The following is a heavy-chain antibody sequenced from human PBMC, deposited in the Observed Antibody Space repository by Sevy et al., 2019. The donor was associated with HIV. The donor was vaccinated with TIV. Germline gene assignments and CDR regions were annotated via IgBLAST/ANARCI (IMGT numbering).Heavy chain of an antibody. J-gene: IGHJ1*01. V-gene: IGHV3-30-3*01. D-gene: IGHD1-1*01. CDR3: ALERLSSNVAEYFQN. Sequence: GGSLRLSCAASGFTFSSFFMHWVRQAQGKGLEWVATISYDGSNEHYADSVKGRFTISRDNSKNALYLQMNSLRAEDTAVYYCALERLSSNVAEYFQNWGQGTLVTVSS. CDR2: ISYDGSNE. CDR1: GFTFSSFF.